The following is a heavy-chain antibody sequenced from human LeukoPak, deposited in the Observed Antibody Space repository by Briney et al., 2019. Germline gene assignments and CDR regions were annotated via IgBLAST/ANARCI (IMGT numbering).Heavy chain of an antibody. CDR3: VRQDTAMAWSYYFDY. CDR2: IYYSGST. D-gene: IGHD5-18*01. J-gene: IGHJ4*02. Sequence: SETLSLTCTVSGGSISSSSYYWGWIRQPPGKGLEWIGSIYYSGSTYYTPSLKSRVTISVDTSKNQFSLKLSSVTAADTAVYYCVRQDTAMAWSYYFDYWGQGTLVTVSS. V-gene: IGHV4-39*01. CDR1: GGSISSSSYY.